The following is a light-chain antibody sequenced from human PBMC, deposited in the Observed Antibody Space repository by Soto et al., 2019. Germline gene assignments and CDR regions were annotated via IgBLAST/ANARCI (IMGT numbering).Light chain of an antibody. Sequence: QSALTQPASVSGSPGQSITISCTGTSSDVGGYNSVSWYQQHPGKAPKLMIYDVSYRPSGVSNRFSGSKSGNTASLTISGLQAEDEADYYCSSYTSSSTPVVFGGGTQLTVL. CDR2: DVS. CDR3: SSYTSSSTPVV. J-gene: IGLJ2*01. V-gene: IGLV2-14*01. CDR1: SSDVGGYNS.